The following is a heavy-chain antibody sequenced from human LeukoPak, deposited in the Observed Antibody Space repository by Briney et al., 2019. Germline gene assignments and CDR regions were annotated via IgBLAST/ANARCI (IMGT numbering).Heavy chain of an antibody. V-gene: IGHV3-7*01. D-gene: IGHD7-27*01. CDR2: IKEDGSEK. J-gene: IGHJ4*02. CDR3: ARDYTGGWNDY. CDR1: GFTFRKHW. Sequence: PGGSLTLSCAATGFTFRKHWMSWVRQATGKVLECVAKIKEDGSEKHYVDSVKGRFTISRDNARNSLYLQMNSLRVDDTAVYYCARDYTGGWNDYWGQGILVTVSS.